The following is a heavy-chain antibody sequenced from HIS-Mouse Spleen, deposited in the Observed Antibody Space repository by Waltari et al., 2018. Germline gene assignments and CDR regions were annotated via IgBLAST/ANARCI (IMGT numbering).Heavy chain of an antibody. Sequence: QVQLQQWGAGLLKPSETLSLNCAVYGWSFSGYYWSWIRQPPGKGLEWIGEINHSGSTNYNPSLKSRVTISVDTSKNQFSLKLSSVTAADTAVYYCASRMVRGVMDYWGQGTLVTVSS. D-gene: IGHD3-10*01. CDR3: ASRMVRGVMDY. J-gene: IGHJ4*02. V-gene: IGHV4-34*01. CDR2: INHSGST. CDR1: GWSFSGYY.